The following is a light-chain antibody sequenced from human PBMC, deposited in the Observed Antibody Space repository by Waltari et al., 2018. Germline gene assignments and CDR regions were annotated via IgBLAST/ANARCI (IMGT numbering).Light chain of an antibody. J-gene: IGKJ1*01. CDR2: GAS. Sequence: EIVMTQSPATLSVSPGERATLPCRASQSVSSNLAWYQQQPGQAPRLLIYGASTRATGIPARFSGSGSGTEFTLTISSLQSEDFAVYFCQQYYNWPRGFGQGTKVEIK. CDR3: QQYYNWPRG. V-gene: IGKV3-15*01. CDR1: QSVSSN.